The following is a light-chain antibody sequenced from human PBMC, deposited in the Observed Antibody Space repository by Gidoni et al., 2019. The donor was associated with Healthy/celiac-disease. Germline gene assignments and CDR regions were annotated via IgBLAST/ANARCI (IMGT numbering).Light chain of an antibody. V-gene: IGKV3-11*01. Sequence: EIVLTQSPATLSLSPGERATLPSRASQSVSSDLAWYQQKPGQAPRLLIYDASNRATGIPARFSGSGSGTDFTLTISSLEPEDFAVYYCQQRSNPLTFGGGTKVEIK. CDR3: QQRSNPLT. J-gene: IGKJ4*01. CDR1: QSVSSD. CDR2: DAS.